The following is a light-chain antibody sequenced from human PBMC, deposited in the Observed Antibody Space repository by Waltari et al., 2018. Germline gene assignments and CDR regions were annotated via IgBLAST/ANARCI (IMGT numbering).Light chain of an antibody. J-gene: IGLJ2*01. CDR2: EGS. V-gene: IGLV2-23*01. CDR1: SSGVGSSYL. CDR3: CSYAGSSTLVV. Sequence: QSALTQPASVSGSPGQSSTISCTGTSSGVGSSYLVYCYQQHPGKAPKLMIYEGSKRPSGVSNRFSGSKSGNTASLTISGLQAEDEADYYCCSYAGSSTLVVFGGGTKLTVL.